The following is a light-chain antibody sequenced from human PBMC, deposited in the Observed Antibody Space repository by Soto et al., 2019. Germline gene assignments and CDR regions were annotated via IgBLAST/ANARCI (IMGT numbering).Light chain of an antibody. J-gene: IGLJ1*01. CDR3: SSYSGSVSFV. CDR1: NSDVGGYNY. V-gene: IGLV2-8*01. Sequence: QSVLTQPPSASGSLGQSVTISCTGTNSDVGGYNYVSWYQQRPGRAPKLIIYDVNKWPSGVPARFFGSKSGYTASLTVSGLRDEDEADYYCSSYSGSVSFVFGTGTKLTVL. CDR2: DVN.